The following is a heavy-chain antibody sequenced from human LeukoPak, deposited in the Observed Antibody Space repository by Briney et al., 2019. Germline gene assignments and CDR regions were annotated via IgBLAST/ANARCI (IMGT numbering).Heavy chain of an antibody. J-gene: IGHJ4*02. CDR3: ARDQRRYCSGGSCFEFDY. CDR1: GFMFSSYG. CDR2: IWYDGSNK. D-gene: IGHD2-15*01. V-gene: IGHV3-33*01. Sequence: TGGSLRLSCAASGFMFSSYGMHWVRQAPGKGLEWVAVIWYDGSNKNYGDSVKGRFTISRDNSKNTLYLQMNSLRAEDTAVYYCARDQRRYCSGGSCFEFDYWGQGTLVTVSS.